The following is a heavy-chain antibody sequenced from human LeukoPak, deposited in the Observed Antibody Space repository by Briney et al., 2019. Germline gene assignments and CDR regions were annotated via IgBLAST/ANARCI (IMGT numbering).Heavy chain of an antibody. CDR1: CDSISSAGYS. V-gene: IGHV4-30-2*01. J-gene: IGHJ4*02. CDR3: AREPPVGRAVAGTDY. D-gene: IGHD6-19*01. Sequence: SQTLSLTCAVSCDSISSAGYSWSWIRQPPGKGLEWFGYIYHSGSSNYNPSLRSRVTISVDRSKNQFSLNLSSVTAADTAVYYCAREPPVGRAVAGTDYWGQGTLVTVSS. CDR2: IYHSGSS.